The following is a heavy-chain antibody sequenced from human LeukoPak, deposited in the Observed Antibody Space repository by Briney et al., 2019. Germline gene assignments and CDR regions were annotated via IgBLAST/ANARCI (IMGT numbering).Heavy chain of an antibody. CDR2: IKQDGSEK. CDR3: ARDSQYGSGSYYIYYYYYMDV. Sequence: TGGSLRLSCAASGFTFSSYWMSWVRQAPGKGLEWVANIKQDGSEKYYVDSVKGRFTISRDNAKNSLYLQMNSLRAGDTAVYYCARDSQYGSGSYYIYYYYYMDVWGKGTTVTVSS. D-gene: IGHD3-10*01. CDR1: GFTFSSYW. V-gene: IGHV3-7*01. J-gene: IGHJ6*03.